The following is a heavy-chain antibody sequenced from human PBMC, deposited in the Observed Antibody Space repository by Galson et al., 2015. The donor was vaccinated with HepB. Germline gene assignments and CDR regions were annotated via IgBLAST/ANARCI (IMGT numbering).Heavy chain of an antibody. J-gene: IGHJ3*02. CDR3: ARRYYDNYEAFDI. D-gene: IGHD3-22*01. V-gene: IGHV4-59*08. Sequence: SETLSLTCTVSGGSISSYYWSWIRQHPGKGLEWIGNIYYIGNTNYNPSLKSRVTISVDTSKNQFSLKLSSVTAADTAVYYCARRYYDNYEAFDIWGQGTMLTVSS. CDR1: GGSISSYY. CDR2: IYYIGNT.